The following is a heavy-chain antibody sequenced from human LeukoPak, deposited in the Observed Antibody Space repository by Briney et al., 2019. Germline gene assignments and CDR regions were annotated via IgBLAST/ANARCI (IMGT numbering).Heavy chain of an antibody. CDR2: IIPIFGTA. D-gene: IGHD2-2*01. J-gene: IGHJ5*02. CDR3: ASEGNYCSSTSCAWFDP. CDR1: GGTFSSYA. Sequence: ASVKVSCKASGGTFSSYAISWVRQAPGQGLEWMGGIIPIFGTANYAQKFQGRVTITADESTSTAYMELSSLRSEDTAVYYCASEGNYCSSTSCAWFDPWGQGTLVTVSS. V-gene: IGHV1-69*13.